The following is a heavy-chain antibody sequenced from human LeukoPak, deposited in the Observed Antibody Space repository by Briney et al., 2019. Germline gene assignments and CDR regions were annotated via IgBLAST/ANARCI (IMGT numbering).Heavy chain of an antibody. D-gene: IGHD2-15*01. V-gene: IGHV3-23*01. J-gene: IGHJ4*02. CDR3: AKQLGYCSDGSCYFPY. CDR2: ISNNGGYT. Sequence: GGSLRLSCAASGFTFSSSAMSWVRQAPGKGLAWVSAISNNGGYTYYADSVQGRFTISRDNSKSTLCLQMNSLRAEDTAVYYCAKQLGYCSDGSCYFPYWGQGTLVTVSS. CDR1: GFTFSSSA.